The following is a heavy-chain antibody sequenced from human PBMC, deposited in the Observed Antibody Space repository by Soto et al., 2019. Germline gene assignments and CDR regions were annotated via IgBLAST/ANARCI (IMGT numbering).Heavy chain of an antibody. CDR3: ARGGDGYNFGVVY. Sequence: QVQLVQSGAEVKEPGSSVNVSCKASGGGNLRDYRTTWVRRAPGLGLEWMGGIIPKLGSANYAQNFQGRVTVTADESTNTVYMELRSLRSDDTAVYYCARGGDGYNFGVVYWGQGTPVTVSS. J-gene: IGHJ4*02. D-gene: IGHD2-21*01. CDR1: GGGNLRDYR. V-gene: IGHV1-69*01. CDR2: IIPKLGSA.